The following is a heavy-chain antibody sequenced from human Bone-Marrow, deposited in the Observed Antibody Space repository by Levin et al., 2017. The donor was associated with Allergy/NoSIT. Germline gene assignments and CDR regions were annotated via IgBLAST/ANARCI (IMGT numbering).Heavy chain of an antibody. CDR2: ISSRGTTV. CDR1: GLTFSASF. V-gene: IGHV3-11*01. D-gene: IGHD2-15*01. J-gene: IGHJ2*01. CDR3: AVLGPVTDAGSRYWYFDL. Sequence: GGSLRLSCTVSGLTFSASFMTWIRQAPGKGLEWISYISSRGTTVYYADSVKGRFTISRDNAKNSVFLQMNSLRADDTAISYCAVLGPVTDAGSRYWYFDLWGRGTLVTVSS.